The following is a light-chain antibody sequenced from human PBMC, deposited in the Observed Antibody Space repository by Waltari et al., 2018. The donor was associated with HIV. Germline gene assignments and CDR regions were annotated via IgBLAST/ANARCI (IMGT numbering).Light chain of an antibody. V-gene: IGKV2-30*01. CDR2: KVS. J-gene: IGKJ1*01. CDR1: QSLAYSDGNIY. Sequence: DVVMTQSPLSLSVTLGQPASISCRSSQSLAYSDGNIYLNWFQQRPGQSPRRLIYKVSNRDSGVPDRFSGSGSGTDFTLKISRVEAEDVGVYYCMQGTHWPPWTFGQGTKVEIK. CDR3: MQGTHWPPWT.